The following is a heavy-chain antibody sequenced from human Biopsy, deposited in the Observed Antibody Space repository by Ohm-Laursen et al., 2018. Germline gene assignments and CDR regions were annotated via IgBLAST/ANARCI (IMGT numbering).Heavy chain of an antibody. CDR2: INAPGGKT. Sequence: GSLRLSCTASGFPFHNYAMNWVRQAPRKGLEWVSGINAPGGKTYYADSVKGRFTISRDNSKSTLYLQIHSLRAEDTAIYYCAKADVFGPLRGANWFDSWGQGTLVTVSS. CDR1: GFPFHNYA. V-gene: IGHV3-23*01. CDR3: AKADVFGPLRGANWFDS. J-gene: IGHJ5*01. D-gene: IGHD3-10*01.